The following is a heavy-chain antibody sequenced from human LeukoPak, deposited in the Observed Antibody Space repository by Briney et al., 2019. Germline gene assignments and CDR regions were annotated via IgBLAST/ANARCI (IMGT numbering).Heavy chain of an antibody. D-gene: IGHD6-19*01. CDR3: ARPIAVAGRRNFDY. CDR2: INPNSGGT. Sequence: ASVKVSCKASGYTFTGYYMHWVRQAPGQGLEWMGWINPNSGGTNYAQKFQGRVTMTRDTSISTAYMELSRLRSDDTAVYYCARPIAVAGRRNFDYWGQGTLVTVSS. V-gene: IGHV1-2*02. CDR1: GYTFTGYY. J-gene: IGHJ4*02.